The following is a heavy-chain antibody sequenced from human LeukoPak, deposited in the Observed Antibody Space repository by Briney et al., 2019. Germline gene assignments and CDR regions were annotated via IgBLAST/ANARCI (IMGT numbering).Heavy chain of an antibody. CDR3: ARGTVTPYYYYGMDV. D-gene: IGHD4-17*01. CDR2: IYTSGST. V-gene: IGHV4-61*02. Sequence: SQTLSLTCTVSGGSISSGSYYWSWIRQPAGKGLEWIGRIYTSGSTNYNPSLKSRVTISVDTSKNQFSLKLSSVTAADTAVYYCARGTVTPYYYYGMDVWCQGTTVTVSS. CDR1: GGSISSGSYY. J-gene: IGHJ6*02.